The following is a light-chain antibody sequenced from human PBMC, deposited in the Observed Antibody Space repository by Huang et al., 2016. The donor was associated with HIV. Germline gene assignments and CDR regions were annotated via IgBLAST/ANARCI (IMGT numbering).Light chain of an antibody. CDR1: QNIDIY. J-gene: IGKJ2*01. CDR2: TAS. CDR3: LQSYSMFRT. V-gene: IGKV1-39*01. Sequence: EIQMTQSPSSLSASVGDTVTITCRASQNIDIYLNWYQQRPGKAPKLLIYTASSLHTGVPSRFSGSGSGTDFTLTIDSRQPEDFATYYCLQSYSMFRTFGQGTKLDFK.